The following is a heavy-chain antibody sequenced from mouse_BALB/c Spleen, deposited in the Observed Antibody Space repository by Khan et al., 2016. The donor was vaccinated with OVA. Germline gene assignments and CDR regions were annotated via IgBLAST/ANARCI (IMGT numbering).Heavy chain of an antibody. CDR2: ISPGSGDT. V-gene: IGHV1-77*01. J-gene: IGHJ3*01. D-gene: IGHD1-2*01. CDR3: ASRNYFGYTFAY. CDR1: GYTFTDYY. Sequence: QVQLQQSGAELARPGASVKLSCKASGYTFTDYYINWVKQRTGQGLEWIGEISPGSGDTYYNERFKGKATLTADKSSSTAYMQLSSLTSEASAVEFCASRNYFGYTFAYWGQGTLVTVSA.